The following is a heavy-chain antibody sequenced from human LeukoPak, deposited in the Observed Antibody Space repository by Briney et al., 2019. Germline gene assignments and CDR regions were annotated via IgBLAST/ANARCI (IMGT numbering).Heavy chain of an antibody. CDR1: GGTFSSYA. V-gene: IGHV1-69*05. J-gene: IGHJ5*02. CDR3: ATITMVRGVIGWFYP. CDR2: IIPIFGTA. Sequence: ASVKVSCKASGGTFSSYAISWVRQAPGQGLEWMGGIIPIFGTANYAQKFQGRVTITTDESTSTAYMELSSLRSEDTAVYYCATITMVRGVIGWFYPWGQGTLVTVSS. D-gene: IGHD3-10*01.